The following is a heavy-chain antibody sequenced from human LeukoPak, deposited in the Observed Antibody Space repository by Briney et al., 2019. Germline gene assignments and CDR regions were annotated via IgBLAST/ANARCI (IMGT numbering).Heavy chain of an antibody. D-gene: IGHD2-15*01. V-gene: IGHV1-2*02. J-gene: IGHJ5*02. Sequence: ASVKVSCKASGYTFTGFYMQWVRQAPGQGLEWMGWINPNSGGTNYAQKFQGRVTMTRDTSISTAYMELSRLTSDDTAVYYCARDLGGYGRCVDPWGQGTLVTVSS. CDR2: INPNSGGT. CDR3: ARDLGGYGRCVDP. CDR1: GYTFTGFY.